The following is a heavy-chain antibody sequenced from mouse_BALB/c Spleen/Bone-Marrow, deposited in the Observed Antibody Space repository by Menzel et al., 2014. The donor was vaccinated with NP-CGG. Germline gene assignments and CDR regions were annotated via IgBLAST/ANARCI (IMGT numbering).Heavy chain of an antibody. V-gene: IGHV5-17*02. CDR3: ARFDNYVTY. CDR2: ISSGSNTI. CDR1: GFAFSSFG. D-gene: IGHD1-3*01. J-gene: IGHJ3*01. Sequence: EVMLVESGGGVVQPGGSRKLSCAASGFAFSSFGMHWVRQAPEKGLEWVAYISSGSNTIYYADTVKGRFTISRDNPKSTLFLQMTSLRAEDTAMYYCARFDNYVTYWGQGTLVTVSA.